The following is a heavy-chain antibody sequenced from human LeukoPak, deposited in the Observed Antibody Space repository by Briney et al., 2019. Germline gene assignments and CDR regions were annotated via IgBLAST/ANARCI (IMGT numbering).Heavy chain of an antibody. J-gene: IGHJ4*02. D-gene: IGHD6-19*01. Sequence: SVKVSCKASGYTFTGYYMHWVRQAPGQGLEWMGGIIPIFGTANYAQKFQGRVTITADESTSTAYMELSSLRSEDTAVYYCARDRVEYEVAGTGNFDYWGQGTLVTVSS. V-gene: IGHV1-69*13. CDR2: IIPIFGTA. CDR3: ARDRVEYEVAGTGNFDY. CDR1: GYTFTGYY.